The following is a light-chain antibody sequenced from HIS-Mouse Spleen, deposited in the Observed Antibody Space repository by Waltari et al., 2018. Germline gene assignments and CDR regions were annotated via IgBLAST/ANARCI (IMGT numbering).Light chain of an antibody. J-gene: IGLJ3*02. V-gene: IGLV2-23*01. CDR1: SSDVGSYNL. CDR2: EGS. CDR3: CSYAGSSTWV. Sequence: QSALTQPASVSGSPGQSITISCTGTSSDVGSYNLVSWYQQHPGKAPKLMNYEGSKRPSGLSNRFSGSKSGNTASLTISGLQAEDEADYYCCSYAGSSTWVFGGGTKLTVL.